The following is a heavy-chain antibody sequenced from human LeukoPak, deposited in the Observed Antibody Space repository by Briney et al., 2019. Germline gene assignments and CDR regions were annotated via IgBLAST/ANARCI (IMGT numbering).Heavy chain of an antibody. CDR3: AAPPPAVEMASVYYFQH. D-gene: IGHD5-24*01. J-gene: IGHJ1*01. V-gene: IGHV4-30-4*01. Sequence: PSETLSLTCTVSGGSISSGDYYWSWIRQPPGKGLEWIGYIYYSGSTYYNPSLKSRVTISVDTSKNQFSLKLSSVTAADTAVYYCAAPPPAVEMASVYYFQHWGQGTLVTVSS. CDR1: GGSISSGDYY. CDR2: IYYSGST.